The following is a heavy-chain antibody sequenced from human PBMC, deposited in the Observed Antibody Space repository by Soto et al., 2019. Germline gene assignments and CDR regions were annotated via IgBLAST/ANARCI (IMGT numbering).Heavy chain of an antibody. V-gene: IGHV4-31*03. CDR2: IYYSGST. D-gene: IGHD2-15*01. Sequence: SETLSLTCTVSGGSISSGGYYWSWIRQHPGKGLEWIGYIYYSGSTYYNPSLKSRVTISVDTSKNQFSLKLSSVTAADTAVYYCARDLVLHRTIDYYYYYGMDVWGQGTTVTVSS. J-gene: IGHJ6*02. CDR1: GGSISSGGYY. CDR3: ARDLVLHRTIDYYYYYGMDV.